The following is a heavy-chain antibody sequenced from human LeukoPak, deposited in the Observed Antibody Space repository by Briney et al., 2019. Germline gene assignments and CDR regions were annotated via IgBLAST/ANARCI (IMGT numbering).Heavy chain of an antibody. Sequence: PGGSLRLSCAASGFTFSSYAMTWVRQAPGKGLEWVSGISGRGGSTYYADSVKGRFTISRDNSKNTLYLQMNSLRAEDTAVYYCAKERIQLWLTLTTDAFDIWGQGTVVTVSS. CDR2: ISGRGGST. CDR1: GFTFSSYA. CDR3: AKERIQLWLTLTTDAFDI. J-gene: IGHJ3*02. D-gene: IGHD5-18*01. V-gene: IGHV3-23*01.